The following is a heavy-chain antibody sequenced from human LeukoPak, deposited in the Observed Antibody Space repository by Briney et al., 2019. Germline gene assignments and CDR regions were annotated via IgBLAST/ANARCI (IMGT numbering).Heavy chain of an antibody. J-gene: IGHJ6*02. V-gene: IGHV4-30-4*01. Sequence: PSETLSLTCTVSGGSISSGDYYWSWIRQPPGKGLEWIGYIYYSGSTYYNPSLKSRVTISVDTSKNQFSLKLNSVTAADTAVYYCARRYLGYCSGDNCPLNYYGMDVWGQGTTVTVSS. D-gene: IGHD2-15*01. CDR2: IYYSGST. CDR1: GGSISSGDYY. CDR3: ARRYLGYCSGDNCPLNYYGMDV.